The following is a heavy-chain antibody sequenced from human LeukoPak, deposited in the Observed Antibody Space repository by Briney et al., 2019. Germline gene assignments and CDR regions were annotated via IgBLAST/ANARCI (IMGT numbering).Heavy chain of an antibody. CDR1: GFTFSDYY. Sequence: PGGSLRLSCAASGFTFSDYYMSWIRQAPGKGLERVSYISSSGSTIYYADSVKGRFTISRDNAKNSLYLQMNSLRAEDTAVYYCARAHDILTGYMATNWFDPWGQGTLVTVSS. D-gene: IGHD3-9*01. CDR3: ARAHDILTGYMATNWFDP. J-gene: IGHJ5*02. V-gene: IGHV3-11*01. CDR2: ISSSGSTI.